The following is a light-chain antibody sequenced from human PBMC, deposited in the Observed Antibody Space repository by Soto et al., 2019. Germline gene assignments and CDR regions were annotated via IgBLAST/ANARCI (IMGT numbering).Light chain of an antibody. V-gene: IGKV3-11*01. CDR1: QSVGRD. J-gene: IGKJ3*01. Sequence: EIVLTQSPATLSLSPGERATLSCRASQSVGRDFAWYQQKPGQIPGLLIYDASNRATGIPARFSGSGSGTDFTLIISSLEPEDFAVYYCQHRHNFGPGTKVEIK. CDR2: DAS. CDR3: QHRHN.